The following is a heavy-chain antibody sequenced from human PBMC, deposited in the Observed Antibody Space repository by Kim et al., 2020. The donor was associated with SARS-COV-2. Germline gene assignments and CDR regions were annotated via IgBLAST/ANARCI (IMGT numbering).Heavy chain of an antibody. CDR3: ARSPYKLERLGFFDY. D-gene: IGHD1-1*01. V-gene: IGHV4-39*01. Sequence: SETLSLTCTVSGGSISSSSYYWGWIRQPPGKGLEWIGSIYYSGSTYYNPSLKSRVTISVDTSKNQFSLKLSSVTAADTAVYYCARSPYKLERLGFFDYWGQGTLVTVSS. CDR2: IYYSGST. CDR1: GGSISSSSYY. J-gene: IGHJ4*02.